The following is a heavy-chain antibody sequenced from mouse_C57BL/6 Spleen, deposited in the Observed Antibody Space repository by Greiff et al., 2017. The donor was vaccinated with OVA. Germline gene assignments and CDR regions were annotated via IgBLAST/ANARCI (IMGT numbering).Heavy chain of an antibody. CDR3: ARDYWFAY. CDR1: GYTFTDYN. V-gene: IGHV1-22*01. CDR2: INPNNGGT. J-gene: IGHJ3*01. D-gene: IGHD2-13*01. Sequence: VQLQQSGPELVKPGASVKMSCKASGYTFTDYNMHWVKQSHGKSLEWIGYINPNNGGTSSNQQFKGKATLTVNKSSSTAYMELRSLTSEDSSVYYCARDYWFAYWGQGTLVTVSA.